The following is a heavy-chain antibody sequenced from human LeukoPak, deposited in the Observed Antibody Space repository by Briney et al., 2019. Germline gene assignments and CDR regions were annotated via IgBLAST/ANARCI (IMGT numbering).Heavy chain of an antibody. V-gene: IGHV1-18*04. D-gene: IGHD2-2*01. CDR2: ISANNGET. CDR3: ARVPPSAHQLLSSDY. J-gene: IGHJ4*02. CDR1: GYTXTNYG. Sequence: ASVKVSCKASGYTXTNYGISWVRQAPGQGLEWMSWISANNGETRYAQNFQGRVTMTTDTSTTTAYMELGSLRSDDTAVYYCARVPPSAHQLLSSDYWGQGTQVTVSS.